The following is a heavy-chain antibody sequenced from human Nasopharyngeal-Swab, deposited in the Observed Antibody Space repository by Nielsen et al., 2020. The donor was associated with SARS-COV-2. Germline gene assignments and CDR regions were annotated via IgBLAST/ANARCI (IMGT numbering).Heavy chain of an antibody. CDR3: ARAPYDVSTALYGGDYYNYYAMDV. Sequence: SETLSLTCGVYGGSFSSYYWSWIRQPPGKGLEWIGEINHSGSTNYNPSLKSRVTISVDTSKNQFSLKLSSVTAADTAVYYCARAPYDVSTALYGGDYYNYYAMDVWGQGTTVTVSS. CDR1: GGSFSSYY. D-gene: IGHD3-9*01. V-gene: IGHV4-34*01. CDR2: INHSGST. J-gene: IGHJ6*02.